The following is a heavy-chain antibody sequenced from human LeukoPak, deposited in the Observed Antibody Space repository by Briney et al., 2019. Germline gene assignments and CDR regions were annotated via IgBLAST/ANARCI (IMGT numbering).Heavy chain of an antibody. J-gene: IGHJ4*02. CDR1: GGSISSYY. Sequence: PSETLSLTCTVSGGSISSYYWSWIRQRPGKGLEWIGYIYYSGSTNYNPSLKSRVTISVDTSKNQFSLKLSSVTAADTAVYYCASYPVSGNFYVYWGQGTLVTVSS. CDR3: ASYPVSGNFYVY. CDR2: IYYSGST. D-gene: IGHD1-26*01. V-gene: IGHV4-59*08.